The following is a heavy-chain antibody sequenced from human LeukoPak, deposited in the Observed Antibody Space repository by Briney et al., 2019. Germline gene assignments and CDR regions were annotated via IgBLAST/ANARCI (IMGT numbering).Heavy chain of an antibody. J-gene: IGHJ4*02. V-gene: IGHV4-39*01. D-gene: IGHD6-19*01. CDR3: ARRRAVAVDY. CDR1: GGSISSYY. CDR2: IYYSGST. Sequence: SETLSLTCTVSGGSISSYYWGWIRQPPGKGLEWIGSIYYSGSTHYNPSLKSRVTISVDTSKNQFSLKLSSVTAADTAAYYCARRRAVAVDYWGQGTLVTVSS.